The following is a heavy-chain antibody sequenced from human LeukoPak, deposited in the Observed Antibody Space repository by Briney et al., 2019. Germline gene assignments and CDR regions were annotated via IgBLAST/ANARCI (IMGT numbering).Heavy chain of an antibody. D-gene: IGHD4-11*01. CDR1: GGTFSSYA. J-gene: IGHJ4*02. V-gene: IGHV1-69*05. CDR3: ARVYSITATHDY. Sequence: GASVKVSCKASGGTFSSYAISWVRQAPGQGLEWMGGIIPIFGTANYAQKFQGRVTITTDESTSTAYMELRSLRSDDTAAYYCARVYSITATHDYWGQGALVTVSS. CDR2: IIPIFGTA.